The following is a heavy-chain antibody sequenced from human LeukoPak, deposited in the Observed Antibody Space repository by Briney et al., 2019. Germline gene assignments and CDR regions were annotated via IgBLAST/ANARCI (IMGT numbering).Heavy chain of an antibody. CDR2: ISSYNDYI. Sequence: PGGSLRLSCAASGFTFRGYSMNWVSQAPGKGLEWVSSISSYNDYIYYADSVKGRFTISRDNAKNSLYLEMNSLRAEDTAVYYCARDGGYCTKGVCYLGYWGQGTLVTVSS. CDR3: ARDGGYCTKGVCYLGY. CDR1: GFTFRGYS. D-gene: IGHD2-8*01. J-gene: IGHJ4*02. V-gene: IGHV3-21*01.